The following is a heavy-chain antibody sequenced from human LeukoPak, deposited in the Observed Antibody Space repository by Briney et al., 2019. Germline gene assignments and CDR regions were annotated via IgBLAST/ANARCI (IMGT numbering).Heavy chain of an antibody. CDR2: ISAYNGNT. Sequence: ASVKVSCKASGYTFTSYGISWVRQAPGQGLEWMGWISAYNGNTNYAQKLQGRVTLTTDTSTSTAYLELRSLRSDDTAVYYCASLCYSSGCPSQDYWGQGTLVTVSS. CDR1: GYTFTSYG. V-gene: IGHV1-18*01. D-gene: IGHD6-19*01. CDR3: ASLCYSSGCPSQDY. J-gene: IGHJ4*02.